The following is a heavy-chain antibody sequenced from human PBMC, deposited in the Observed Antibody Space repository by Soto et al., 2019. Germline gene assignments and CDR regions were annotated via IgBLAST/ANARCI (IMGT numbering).Heavy chain of an antibody. Sequence: QVQLVQSGAEVKKPGASVKVSCKASGYTFTSYYMHWVRQAPGQGLEWMGIINPSGGSTSYAQKFQGRXIMXRXMSTSTVYMELSSLRSEDTAVYYCARAPDYGAHFDYWGQGTLVTVSS. CDR2: INPSGGST. V-gene: IGHV1-46*01. D-gene: IGHD4-17*01. CDR3: ARAPDYGAHFDY. CDR1: GYTFTSYY. J-gene: IGHJ4*02.